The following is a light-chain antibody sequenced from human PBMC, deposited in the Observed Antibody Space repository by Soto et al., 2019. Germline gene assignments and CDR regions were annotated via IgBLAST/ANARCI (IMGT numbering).Light chain of an antibody. CDR1: SSDIGAYNY. Sequence: QSALTQPASVSGSPGQSITVSCTGTSSDIGAYNYVSWYQQHPGEAPKLIIYEVSNRPSGVSNRFSGSKSGNTASLTISGLQADEEADYYCSSHSATSPYVFGPGTKVTVL. J-gene: IGLJ1*01. V-gene: IGLV2-14*01. CDR3: SSHSATSPYV. CDR2: EVS.